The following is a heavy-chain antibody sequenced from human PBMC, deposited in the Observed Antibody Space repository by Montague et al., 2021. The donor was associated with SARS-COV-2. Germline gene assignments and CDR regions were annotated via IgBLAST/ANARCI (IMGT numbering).Heavy chain of an antibody. Sequence: SLRLSCAASGFTVSSNYMSWVRQAPGKGLEWVSVIYSGGSTYYADSVKGRFTTSRDNSKNTLYLQMNSLRAEDTAVYCCAGQLWLRGAFDYWGQGTLVTVSS. CDR2: IYSGGST. V-gene: IGHV3-53*01. D-gene: IGHD5-18*01. CDR1: GFTVSSNY. CDR3: AGQLWLRGAFDY. J-gene: IGHJ4*02.